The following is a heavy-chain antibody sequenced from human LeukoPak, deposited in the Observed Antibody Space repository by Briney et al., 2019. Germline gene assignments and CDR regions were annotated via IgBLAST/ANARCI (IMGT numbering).Heavy chain of an antibody. D-gene: IGHD6-6*01. Sequence: PSETLSLTCTVSGISISSSNSYWGWIRQPPGKGLEWIGSIYYSGSTYYNPSLKSRVTISVDTSKNQFSLKLSSVTAADTAVYYCARASSIAARLSYWGQGTLVTVSS. CDR3: ARASSIAARLSY. J-gene: IGHJ4*02. CDR2: IYYSGST. V-gene: IGHV4-39*07. CDR1: GISISSSNSY.